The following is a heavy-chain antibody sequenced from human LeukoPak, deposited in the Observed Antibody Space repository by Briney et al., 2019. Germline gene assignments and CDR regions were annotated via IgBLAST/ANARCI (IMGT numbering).Heavy chain of an antibody. CDR1: GFTFDDYA. Sequence: PGRSLRLSCAASGFTFDDYAMHWVRQAPGKGLEWVSGISWNSGSIGYADSVRGRFTISRDNAKNSLYLQMNSLRAEDMALYYCAKDLLDGDYANDAFDIWGQGTMVTVSS. J-gene: IGHJ3*02. D-gene: IGHD4-17*01. CDR2: ISWNSGSI. V-gene: IGHV3-9*03. CDR3: AKDLLDGDYANDAFDI.